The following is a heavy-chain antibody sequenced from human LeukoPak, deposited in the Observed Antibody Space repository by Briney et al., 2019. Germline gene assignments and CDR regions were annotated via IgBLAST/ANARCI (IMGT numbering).Heavy chain of an antibody. D-gene: IGHD6-19*01. Sequence: PGRSLRLSCAASGFTFSSYGMHWVRQAPGKGLEWVAVISYDGSNKYYADSVKGRFTISRDNSKNTLHLQMNSLRPEDTAVYYCARDLAVAGTRTFDYWGQGTLVTVSS. J-gene: IGHJ4*02. CDR3: ARDLAVAGTRTFDY. V-gene: IGHV3-30*03. CDR1: GFTFSSYG. CDR2: ISYDGSNK.